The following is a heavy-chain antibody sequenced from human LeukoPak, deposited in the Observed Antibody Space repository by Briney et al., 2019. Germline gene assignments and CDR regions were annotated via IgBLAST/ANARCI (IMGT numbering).Heavy chain of an antibody. CDR1: GFTFSSYA. Sequence: GGSLRLSCAASGFTFSSYAMSWVRQAPGKGLEWVSAISGSGGSTYYADSVKGRFTISRDNSKNTLYLQMNSLRAEDTAVYYCAKGMYYYDSSGYYFDGDAFDIWGQGTTVTVSS. CDR2: ISGSGGST. CDR3: AKGMYYYDSSGYYFDGDAFDI. J-gene: IGHJ3*02. D-gene: IGHD3-22*01. V-gene: IGHV3-23*01.